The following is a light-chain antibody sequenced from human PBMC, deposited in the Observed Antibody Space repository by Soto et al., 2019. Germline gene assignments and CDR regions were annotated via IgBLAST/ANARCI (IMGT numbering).Light chain of an antibody. CDR3: RLYTREXTYV. V-gene: IGLV2-18*01. CDR2: EAS. Sequence: SVMTQPPSVSWSPGQSVTISCTGTSTYFVSYNRVSWYQQPPGTAPKLIIYEASNRPSGVPDRFYGSKSGNTASLTVSGLQAADEADYYCRLYTREXTYVVGTGTKVXV. J-gene: IGLJ1*01. CDR1: STYFVSYNR.